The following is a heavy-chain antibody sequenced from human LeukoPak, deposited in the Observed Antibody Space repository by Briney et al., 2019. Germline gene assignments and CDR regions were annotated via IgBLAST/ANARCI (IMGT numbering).Heavy chain of an antibody. V-gene: IGHV4-59*08. CDR3: ASGGSSSSWQPPFDY. CDR2: IYYSGST. Sequence: SETLSLTCTVSGGSISSYYWSWIRQPPRKGLEWIGYIYYSGSTNYNPSLKSRVTISLDTPKNQISLKLSSVTAAPTAVYYCASGGSSSSWQPPFDYWGQGTLVPVSS. CDR1: GGSISSYY. J-gene: IGHJ4*02. D-gene: IGHD6-13*01.